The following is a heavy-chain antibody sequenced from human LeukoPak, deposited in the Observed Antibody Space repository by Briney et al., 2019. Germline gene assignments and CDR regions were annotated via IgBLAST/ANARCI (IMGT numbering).Heavy chain of an antibody. CDR2: IYYSGDT. D-gene: IGHD1-26*01. CDR1: GGSISSRSYY. CDR3: ARDRSRWDLLPFDS. V-gene: IGHV4-39*07. Sequence: SETLSLTCTVSGGSISSRSYYWGWIRQPSGKGLEWIANIYYSGDTYYNPSLKSRVTISVDTSKNQFSLKLSSVAAADTVVYYCARDRSRWDLLPFDSWGQGTLVTVSS. J-gene: IGHJ4*02.